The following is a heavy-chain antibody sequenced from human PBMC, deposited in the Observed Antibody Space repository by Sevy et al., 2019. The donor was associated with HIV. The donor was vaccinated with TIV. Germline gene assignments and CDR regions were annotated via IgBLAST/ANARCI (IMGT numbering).Heavy chain of an antibody. CDR1: GFTFSSYA. CDR2: ISGSGGST. CDR3: AKGSTDYYGSGSYYPNY. J-gene: IGHJ4*02. D-gene: IGHD3-10*01. Sequence: GGSLRLSCAASGFTFSSYAMSWVRQAPGKGLEWVSAISGSGGSTYYADSGKGRFTISRDNSKNTLYLQMNSLRAEDTAVYYCAKGSTDYYGSGSYYPNYWGQGTLVTVSS. V-gene: IGHV3-23*01.